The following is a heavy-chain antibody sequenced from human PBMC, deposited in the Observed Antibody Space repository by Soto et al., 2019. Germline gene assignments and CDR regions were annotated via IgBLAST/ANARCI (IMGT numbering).Heavy chain of an antibody. J-gene: IGHJ4*01. CDR2: IHYSGST. CDR1: GGSVSSTSYY. CDR3: ARAWEHLYCEC. V-gene: IGHV4-61*01. D-gene: IGHD1-26*01. Sequence: PSETLSLTCTVSGGSVSSTSYYWTWIRQPPGKGLEWIGYIHYSGSTTYNPSLQSRVTISVDTSKNHFSLELTSVTAADTAVYYCARAWEHLYCECWGNGAMVNVSA.